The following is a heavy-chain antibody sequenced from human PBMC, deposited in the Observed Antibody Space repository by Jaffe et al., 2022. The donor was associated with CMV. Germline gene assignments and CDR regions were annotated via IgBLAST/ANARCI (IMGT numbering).Heavy chain of an antibody. CDR3: AGTVHTQTLYYFYAMGV. J-gene: IGHJ6*02. Sequence: QAQLVESGGGLVKPGGSLRLSCTASGFAFSDHYMSWIRQTPGKGLEWLSYISISGNSIFYADSVRGRFTVSRDNAKNSVYLQMNGLRAEDTAVYYCAGTVHTQTLYYFYAMGVWGQGTTVAVSS. D-gene: IGHD4-17*01. CDR2: ISISGNSI. CDR1: GFAFSDHY. V-gene: IGHV3-11*01.